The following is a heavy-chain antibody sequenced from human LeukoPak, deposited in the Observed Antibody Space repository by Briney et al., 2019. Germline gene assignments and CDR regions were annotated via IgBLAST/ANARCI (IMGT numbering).Heavy chain of an antibody. J-gene: IGHJ4*02. V-gene: IGHV4-34*01. Sequence: PSETLSLTCAVYGGSFSGYYWSWIRQPPGKGLEWIGEINHSGSTNYNPSLKSRVTISVDTSKNQFSLKLSSVTVADTAVYYCARGGGRYCSSTSCYVGYWGQGTLVTVSS. CDR2: INHSGST. CDR1: GGSFSGYY. D-gene: IGHD2-2*01. CDR3: ARGGGRYCSSTSCYVGY.